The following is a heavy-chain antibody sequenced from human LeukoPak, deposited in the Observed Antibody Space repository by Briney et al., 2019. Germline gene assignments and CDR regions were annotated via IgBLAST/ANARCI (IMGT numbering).Heavy chain of an antibody. J-gene: IGHJ6*04. V-gene: IGHV3-9*01. Sequence: GGSLRLSCAASGFTFSSYWMHWVRQAPGKGLEWVSGISWNSGSIGYADSVKRRFTISRDNARNSLYLQMNSLRAEDTALYYCARDITTTGTGMMDVWGKGTTVTISS. CDR2: ISWNSGSI. CDR1: GFTFSSYW. D-gene: IGHD1/OR15-1a*01. CDR3: ARDITTTGTGMMDV.